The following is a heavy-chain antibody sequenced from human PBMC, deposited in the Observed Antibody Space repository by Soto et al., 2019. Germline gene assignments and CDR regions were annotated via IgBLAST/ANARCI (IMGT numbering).Heavy chain of an antibody. V-gene: IGHV1-69*13. Sequence: SVKVSFKASGGPFSIYASSWVRQAPGQVLEWMGGIIPIFGTANYAQKFQGRVTITADESTSTAYMELSSLRSEDTAVYYCAVRINDFWSGYLYYYYGMDVWGQGTTVTVYS. CDR1: GGPFSIYA. CDR3: AVRINDFWSGYLYYYYGMDV. CDR2: IIPIFGTA. J-gene: IGHJ6*02. D-gene: IGHD3-3*01.